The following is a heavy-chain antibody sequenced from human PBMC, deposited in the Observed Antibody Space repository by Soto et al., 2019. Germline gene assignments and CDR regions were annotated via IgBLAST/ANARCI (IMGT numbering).Heavy chain of an antibody. Sequence: QVQLLESGGGLAKPGGSLRLSCAASGFPFSDYYMSWIRQAPGKGLEWVSYISGSGTTIYYAHSVKGRFTISRDNARNSLYLQMTSLRVDDTAVYYCATRGAGMWFYPWGQGTLVTVSA. V-gene: IGHV3-11*01. CDR1: GFPFSDYY. J-gene: IGHJ5*02. CDR2: ISGSGTTI. CDR3: ATRGAGMWFYP.